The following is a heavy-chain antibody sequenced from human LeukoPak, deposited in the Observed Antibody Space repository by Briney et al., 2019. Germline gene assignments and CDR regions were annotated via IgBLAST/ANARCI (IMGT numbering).Heavy chain of an antibody. CDR2: IYTSGST. D-gene: IGHD6-19*01. CDR1: GGSISSYY. V-gene: IGHV4-4*09. Sequence: KPSETLSLTCTVSGGSISSYYWSWIRQPPGKGLEWIGYIYTSGSTNYYPSLKSRVTITVDTSKNQFSLKLSSVTAADTAVYYCARHTGSSGWYTDAFDIWGQGTMVTVSS. CDR3: ARHTGSSGWYTDAFDI. J-gene: IGHJ3*02.